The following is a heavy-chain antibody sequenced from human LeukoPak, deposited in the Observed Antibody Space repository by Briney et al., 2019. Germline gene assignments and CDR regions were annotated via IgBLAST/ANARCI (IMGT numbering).Heavy chain of an antibody. Sequence: ASVKVSCKASGYSFVTSDINWVQQAAGQGLEWMGWMNPLSGNTGYAQKFPGRVTMTRNTSTGTAYMELSSLRSEDTAVYYCVRSLAVDGTRAYWGQGTPVIVSS. CDR1: GYSFVTSD. V-gene: IGHV1-8*01. D-gene: IGHD6-19*01. CDR3: VRSLAVDGTRAY. J-gene: IGHJ4*02. CDR2: MNPLSGNT.